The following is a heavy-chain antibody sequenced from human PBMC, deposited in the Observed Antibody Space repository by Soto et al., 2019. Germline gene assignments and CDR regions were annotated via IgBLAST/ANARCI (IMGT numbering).Heavy chain of an antibody. D-gene: IGHD3-3*01. CDR3: ARTKGDDFWSGYYGSYGMDV. CDR1: GGSISSYY. CDR2: IYYSGST. V-gene: IGHV4-59*01. J-gene: IGHJ6*02. Sequence: SETLSLTCTVSGGSISSYYWSWIRQPPGKGLEWIGYIYYSGSTNYNPSLKSRVTISVDTSKNQFSLKLSSVTAADTAVYYCARTKGDDFWSGYYGSYGMDVWGQGTTVTVCS.